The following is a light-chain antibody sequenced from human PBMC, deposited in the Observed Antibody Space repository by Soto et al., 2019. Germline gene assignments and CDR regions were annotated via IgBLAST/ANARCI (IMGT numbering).Light chain of an antibody. CDR1: QSVSSTY. Sequence: EMVLTQSPDTMSLSPGERATISCRASQSVSSTYLAWYQQKLGQAPRLLIYGASSRVSGIPDRFSGSGSGTDFTLTVSRLEPEDFAVFYCQQYGSLPPTFGQGTKLEIK. CDR2: GAS. CDR3: QQYGSLPPT. V-gene: IGKV3-20*01. J-gene: IGKJ2*01.